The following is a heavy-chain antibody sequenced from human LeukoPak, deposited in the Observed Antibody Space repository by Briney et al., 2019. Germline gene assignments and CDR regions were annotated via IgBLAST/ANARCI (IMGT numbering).Heavy chain of an antibody. CDR1: GYTFTTYG. D-gene: IGHD1-26*01. CDR3: ARAIVGATQGYFDY. J-gene: IGHJ4*02. Sequence: ASVKVSCKASGYTFTTYGISWVRQAPGQGLEWMGWISAYNGNTNYAQKLQGRVTMTTDTSTSTAYMELRSLRSDDTAVYYCARAIVGATQGYFDYWGQGTLVTVSS. CDR2: ISAYNGNT. V-gene: IGHV1-18*01.